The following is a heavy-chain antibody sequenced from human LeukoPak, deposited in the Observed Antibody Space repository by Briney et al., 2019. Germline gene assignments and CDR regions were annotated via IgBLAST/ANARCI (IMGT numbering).Heavy chain of an antibody. CDR3: TSASMAAAGKFDY. D-gene: IGHD6-13*01. Sequence: GGSLRLSCTASGFTFGDYAMGWVHQAPGKGLEWVGFIRSKAYGGTTEYAASVKGRFTISRDDSKSIAYLQMNSLKTEDTAVYYCTSASMAAAGKFDYWGQGTLVTVSS. CDR2: IRSKAYGGTT. V-gene: IGHV3-49*04. CDR1: GFTFGDYA. J-gene: IGHJ4*02.